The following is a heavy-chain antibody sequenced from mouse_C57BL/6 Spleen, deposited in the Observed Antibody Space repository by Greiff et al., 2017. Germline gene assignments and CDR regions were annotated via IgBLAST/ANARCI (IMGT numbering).Heavy chain of an antibody. J-gene: IGHJ4*01. CDR3: ARFYYGSSSSYAMDY. D-gene: IGHD1-1*01. V-gene: IGHV1-26*01. CDR2: INPNNGGT. Sequence: VQLQQSGPELVKPGASVKISCKASGYTFTDYYMNWVKQSHGKSLEWIGDINPNNGGTSYNQKFKGKATLTVDKSSSTAYMELRSLTSEDSAVYYCARFYYGSSSSYAMDYWGQGTSVTVSS. CDR1: GYTFTDYY.